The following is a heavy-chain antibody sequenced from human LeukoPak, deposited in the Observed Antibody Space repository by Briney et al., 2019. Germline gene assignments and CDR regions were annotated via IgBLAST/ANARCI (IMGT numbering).Heavy chain of an antibody. CDR2: IYYSGST. Sequence: SETLSLTCTVSGGSISSYYWRWIRQPPGKGLEWIGYIYYSGSTNYNPSLKSRVTISVDTSKNQFSLKLSSVTAADTAVYYCARCFVSYGVLDWGQGTLVTVSS. CDR3: ARCFVSYGVLD. J-gene: IGHJ4*02. V-gene: IGHV4-59*01. CDR1: GGSISSYY. D-gene: IGHD5-18*01.